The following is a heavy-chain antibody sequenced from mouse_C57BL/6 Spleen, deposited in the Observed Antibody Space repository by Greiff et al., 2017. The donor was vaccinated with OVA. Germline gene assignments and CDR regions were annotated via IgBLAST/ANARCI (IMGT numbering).Heavy chain of an antibody. J-gene: IGHJ1*03. V-gene: IGHV1-76*01. CDR2: IYPGSGNT. D-gene: IGHD2-5*01. Sequence: VQLQQSGAELVRPGASVKLSCKASGYTFTDYYINWVKQRPGQGLEWIARIYPGSGNTYYNEKFKGKATLTAEKSSSTAYMQLSSLTSEDSAVYFCARDPPYYSNYRYFDVWGTGTTVTVSA. CDR3: ARDPPYYSNYRYFDV. CDR1: GYTFTDYY.